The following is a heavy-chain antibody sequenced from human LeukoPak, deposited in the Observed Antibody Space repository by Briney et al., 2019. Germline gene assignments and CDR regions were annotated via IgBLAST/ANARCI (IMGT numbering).Heavy chain of an antibody. CDR2: IWYDGSNK. CDR1: GFTFSSYG. J-gene: IGHJ4*02. V-gene: IGHV3-33*01. Sequence: GGSLRLSCAASGFTFSSYGMHWVRQAPGKGLEWVAVIWYDGSNKYYADSVKGRFTISRDNSKNTLYLQMNSLRAEDTAMYYCARGEGRTTSVRYYFDYWGQGTLVTVSP. D-gene: IGHD4-17*01. CDR3: ARGEGRTTSVRYYFDY.